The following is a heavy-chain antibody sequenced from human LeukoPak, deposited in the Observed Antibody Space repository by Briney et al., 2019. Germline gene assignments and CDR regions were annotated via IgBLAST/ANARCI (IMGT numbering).Heavy chain of an antibody. CDR2: FYPEDGET. D-gene: IGHD4-17*01. V-gene: IGHV1-24*01. CDR3: ATVQGGDYCLVY. CDR1: GYTLTELS. J-gene: IGHJ4*02. Sequence: ASVKVSCKVSGYTLTELSMHWVRQAPGKGLEWMGGFYPEDGETIYAQNFQGRVTITEDTSTNTAYMELNSLRSEDTAVYCCATVQGGDYCLVYWGQGPLVTASS.